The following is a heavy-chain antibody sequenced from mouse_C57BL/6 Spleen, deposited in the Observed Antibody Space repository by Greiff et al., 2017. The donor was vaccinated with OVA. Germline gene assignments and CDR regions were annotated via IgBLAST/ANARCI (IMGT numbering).Heavy chain of an antibody. CDR2: INPYNGGT. CDR1: GYTFTDYY. D-gene: IGHD4-1*01. V-gene: IGHV1-19*01. Sequence: VQLQQSGPVLVKPGASVKLSCKASGYTFTDYYMYWVKQSHGKSLEWIGVINPYNGGTSYNQKFKGKATLTVDKSSNTAYMELNSLTSEDSAVYYCARVEWDKRGYWGQGTLVTVSA. CDR3: ARVEWDKRGY. J-gene: IGHJ3*01.